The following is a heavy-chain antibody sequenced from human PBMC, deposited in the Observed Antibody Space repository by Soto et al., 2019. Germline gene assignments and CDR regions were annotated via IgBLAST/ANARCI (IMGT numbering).Heavy chain of an antibody. CDR2: ISYDGSHQ. CDR1: GFTFSNYG. Sequence: TGGSLRLSCAASGFTFSNYGMHWVRQTPGKGLEWVAVISYDGSHQFHTDSVKGRFTISRDNSKNTLYLQMNSLKTEDTAMYYCAKDPKCCTIGSHFLDNWFDPWGQGTLVTVSS. CDR3: AKDPKCCTIGSHFLDNWFDP. D-gene: IGHD2-8*01. V-gene: IGHV3-30*18. J-gene: IGHJ5*02.